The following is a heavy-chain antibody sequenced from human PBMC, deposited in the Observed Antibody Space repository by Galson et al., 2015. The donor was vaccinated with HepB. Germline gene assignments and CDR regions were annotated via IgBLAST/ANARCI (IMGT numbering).Heavy chain of an antibody. J-gene: IGHJ4*02. D-gene: IGHD3-16*01. CDR2: IIPIFGIA. CDR3: AREDRMMGIDY. Sequence: SVKVSCKASGGTFSSFAISWVRQAPGQGLEWMGGIIPIFGIANYAQKFQGRVTITADEATNTAYMELSSLRSEDTAVYYCAREDRMMGIDYWGQGTLVTVSS. V-gene: IGHV1-69*13. CDR1: GGTFSSFA.